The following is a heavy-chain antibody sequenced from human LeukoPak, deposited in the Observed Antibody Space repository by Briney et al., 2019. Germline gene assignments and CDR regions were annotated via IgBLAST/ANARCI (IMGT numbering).Heavy chain of an antibody. Sequence: ASETLSLTCTVSGGSISSSSYYWSWIRQPPGKGLEWIGSIYYSGSTYYNPSLKSRVTISVDTSKNQFSLKLSSVTAADTAVYYCARDGGYYGDYWGQGTLVTVSS. J-gene: IGHJ4*02. V-gene: IGHV4-39*07. D-gene: IGHD1-26*01. CDR3: ARDGGYYGDY. CDR2: IYYSGST. CDR1: GGSISSSSYY.